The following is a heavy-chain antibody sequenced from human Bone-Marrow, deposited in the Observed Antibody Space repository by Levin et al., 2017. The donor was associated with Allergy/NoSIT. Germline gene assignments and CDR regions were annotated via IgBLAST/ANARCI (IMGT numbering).Heavy chain of an antibody. CDR3: ARGSGFGEVDP. J-gene: IGHJ5*02. V-gene: IGHV3-30*14. Sequence: GGSLRLSCAASGFSFKNYAVHWVRQAPGKGLEWLAFMSYDESKKHYADSVKGRITMSRDNSNTTVYLQLSSLRPEDTAVYYCARGSGFGEVDPWGQGTLVTVSS. D-gene: IGHD3-10*01. CDR2: MSYDESKK. CDR1: GFSFKNYA.